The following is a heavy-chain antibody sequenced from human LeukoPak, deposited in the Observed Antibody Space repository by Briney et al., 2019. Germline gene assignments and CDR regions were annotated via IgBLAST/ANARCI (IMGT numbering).Heavy chain of an antibody. J-gene: IGHJ3*02. CDR3: AIVRDSSGFDAFDI. Sequence: ASVKGSCKASGYTFTCYYMHWVRQAPGQGLEWMGWINPNSGGTNYAQKFQGRVTMTRDTSISTAYMELSRLRSDDTAVYYCAIVRDSSGFDAFDIWGQGTMVTVSS. CDR1: GYTFTCYY. CDR2: INPNSGGT. V-gene: IGHV1-2*02. D-gene: IGHD3-22*01.